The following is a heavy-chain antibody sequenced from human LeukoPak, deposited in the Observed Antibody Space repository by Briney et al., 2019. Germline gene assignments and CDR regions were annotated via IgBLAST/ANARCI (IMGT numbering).Heavy chain of an antibody. D-gene: IGHD1-14*01. CDR1: GGSFSGYY. CDR2: INHSGST. CDR3: ARNTPPEHPHAFDI. Sequence: SETLSLTCAVYGGSFSGYYWSWIRQPPGKGLEWIREINHSGSTNYNPSLKSRVTISVDTSKNQFSLKLTSVTAADTAVYYCARNTPPEHPHAFDIWGQGTMVTVSS. J-gene: IGHJ3*02. V-gene: IGHV4-34*01.